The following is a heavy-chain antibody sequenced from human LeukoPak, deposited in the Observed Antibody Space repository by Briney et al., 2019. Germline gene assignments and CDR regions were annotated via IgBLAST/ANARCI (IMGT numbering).Heavy chain of an antibody. D-gene: IGHD1-26*01. Sequence: MSSETLSLTCTVSGGSISSGSYYWSWIRQPAGKGLEWIGRIYTSGSTNYNSSLKSRVTISVDTSKNQFSLKLSSVTAADTAVYYCARALRGGSSGINWFDPWGQGTLVTVSS. J-gene: IGHJ5*02. CDR3: ARALRGGSSGINWFDP. CDR2: IYTSGST. CDR1: GGSISSGSYY. V-gene: IGHV4-61*02.